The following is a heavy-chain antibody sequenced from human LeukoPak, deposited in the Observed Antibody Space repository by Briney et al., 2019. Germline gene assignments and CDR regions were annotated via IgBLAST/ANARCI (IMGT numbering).Heavy chain of an antibody. Sequence: SETLSLTCTVSGGSISSYYWSWIRQPPGKGLEWIGYIYTSGSTNYNPSLKSRVTISVDTSKNQFSLKLSSVTAADTAVYYCARQGGYSYGSYYYMDAWGKGTTVTVSS. CDR1: GGSISSYY. CDR3: ARQGGYSYGSYYYMDA. V-gene: IGHV4-4*09. J-gene: IGHJ6*03. CDR2: IYTSGST. D-gene: IGHD5-18*01.